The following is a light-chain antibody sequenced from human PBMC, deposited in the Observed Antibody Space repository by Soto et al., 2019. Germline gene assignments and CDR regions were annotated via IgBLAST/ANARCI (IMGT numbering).Light chain of an antibody. J-gene: IGLJ1*01. V-gene: IGLV1-40*01. CDR2: GNS. Sequence: QSVLTQPPSVSGALGQRVTISCTGSSSNIGAGYDVHWYQQLPGTAPKLLIYGNSNRPSGVPDRFSGSKSGTSASLAITGLQAEDEADYYCQSSDSSLSGSVFGTGTKVTV. CDR1: SSNIGAGYD. CDR3: QSSDSSLSGSV.